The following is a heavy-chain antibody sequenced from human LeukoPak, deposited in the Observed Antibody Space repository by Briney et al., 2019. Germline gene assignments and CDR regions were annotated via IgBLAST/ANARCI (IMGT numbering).Heavy chain of an antibody. V-gene: IGHV3-7*01. CDR3: ARGRVVVVPAASNWFDP. CDR2: IKQDGSEK. D-gene: IGHD2-2*01. Sequence: GGSLRLSCAASGFTFSSYWMSWVRQAPGKGLEWVANIKQDGSEKYYVDSVKGRFTISRDNAKNSLYLQMNSLRAEDTAVYYCARGRVVVVPAASNWFDPWGQGTLATVSS. CDR1: GFTFSSYW. J-gene: IGHJ5*02.